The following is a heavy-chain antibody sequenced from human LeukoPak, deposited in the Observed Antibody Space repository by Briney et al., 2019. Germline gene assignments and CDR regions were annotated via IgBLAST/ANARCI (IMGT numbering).Heavy chain of an antibody. V-gene: IGHV1-58*02. D-gene: IGHD4-17*01. CDR1: GFTFTSSA. CDR2: IVVGSGNT. J-gene: IGHJ4*02. CDR3: AAAGSADYGDYVFDY. Sequence: SVKVSCKASGFTFTSSAMQWVRQARGQRLEWIGWIVVGSGNTNYAQKFQEGVTITRDMSTSTAYMELSSLRSEDTAVYYCAAAGSADYGDYVFDYWGQGTLVTVYS.